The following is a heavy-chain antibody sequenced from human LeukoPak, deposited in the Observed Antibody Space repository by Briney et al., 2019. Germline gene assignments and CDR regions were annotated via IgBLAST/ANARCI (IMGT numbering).Heavy chain of an antibody. CDR3: ARDKAPYYYYGMDV. CDR1: GGTFSSYA. V-gene: IGHV1-69*04. J-gene: IGHJ6*02. CDR2: IIPIFGIA. Sequence: ASVKVSCKASGGTFSSYAISWVRQAPGQGLEWMGRIIPIFGIANYARKFQGRVTITADKSTSTAYMELSSLRSEDTAVYYCARDKAPYYYYGMDVWGQGTTVTVSS.